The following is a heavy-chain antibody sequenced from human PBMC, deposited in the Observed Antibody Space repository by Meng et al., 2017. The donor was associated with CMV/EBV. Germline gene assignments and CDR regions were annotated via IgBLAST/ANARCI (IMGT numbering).Heavy chain of an antibody. CDR1: GFTFSSYS. CDR3: ASLSVPIIVVPAAMRPDY. Sequence: LSLTCAASGFTFSSYSMNWVRQAPGKGLEWVSSISSSSSYIYYADSVKGRFTISRDNAKNSLYLQMNSLRAEDTAVYYCASLSVPIIVVPAAMRPDYWGQGTLVTVSS. D-gene: IGHD2-2*01. V-gene: IGHV3-21*01. J-gene: IGHJ4*02. CDR2: ISSSSSYI.